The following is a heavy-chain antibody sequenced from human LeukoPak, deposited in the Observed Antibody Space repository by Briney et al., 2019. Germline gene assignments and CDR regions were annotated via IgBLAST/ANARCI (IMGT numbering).Heavy chain of an antibody. J-gene: IGHJ4*02. CDR2: ISSSSSYI. D-gene: IGHD3-22*01. CDR3: ARGRITMIPDY. CDR1: GFTFSSYS. V-gene: IGHV3-21*01. Sequence: GGSLRLSCAASGFTFSSYSMNWVCQAPGKGLEWVSSISSSSSYIYYADSVKGRFTISRDNAKNSLYLQMNSLRAEDTAVYYCARGRITMIPDYWGQGTLVTVSS.